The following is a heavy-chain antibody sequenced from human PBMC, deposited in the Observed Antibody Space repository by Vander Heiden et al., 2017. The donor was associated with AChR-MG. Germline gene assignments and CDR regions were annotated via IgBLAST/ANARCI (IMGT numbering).Heavy chain of an antibody. V-gene: IGHV3-48*03. CDR3: ARTHYYDSSGYYYVGWFDP. CDR1: GFTFSNYD. Sequence: EVQLVESGGGLVQPGGSLRLSCAASGFTFSNYDIDWVRQAPGKGLEWVSDISSSGSTIYYADSVKGRFTISRDNAKNSLYLQMNSLRAEDTAVYYCARTHYYDSSGYYYVGWFDPWGQGTLVTVSS. J-gene: IGHJ5*02. CDR2: ISSSGSTI. D-gene: IGHD3-22*01.